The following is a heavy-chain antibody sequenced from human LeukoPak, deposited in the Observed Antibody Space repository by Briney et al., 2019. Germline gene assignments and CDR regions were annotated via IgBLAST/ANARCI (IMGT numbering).Heavy chain of an antibody. CDR3: ARDRGSRYYPFDI. Sequence: GGSLRLSCAASGFTFSSYWMHWVRQAPGKGLVWVSRIDYDGINTFYADSVKGRFTISRDNAKNTLYLQMNSLRAEDTAVYYCARDRGSRYYPFDIWGQGTMVTVSS. D-gene: IGHD3-22*01. V-gene: IGHV3-74*01. CDR1: GFTFSSYW. J-gene: IGHJ3*02. CDR2: IDYDGINT.